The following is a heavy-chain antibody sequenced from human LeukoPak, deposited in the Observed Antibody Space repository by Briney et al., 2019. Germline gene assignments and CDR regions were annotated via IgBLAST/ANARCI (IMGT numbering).Heavy chain of an antibody. Sequence: GGSLRLSCAASGLTFSGFAMSWIRQAPGKGLEWVSSISRSGESTFYADSVRGRFTISRDNSKNTVSLQMESLRAEDTALYYCAKDYAVGSIDYWGQGTLVTVSS. CDR2: ISRSGEST. CDR1: GLTFSGFA. CDR3: AKDYAVGSIDY. J-gene: IGHJ4*02. V-gene: IGHV3-23*01. D-gene: IGHD3-16*01.